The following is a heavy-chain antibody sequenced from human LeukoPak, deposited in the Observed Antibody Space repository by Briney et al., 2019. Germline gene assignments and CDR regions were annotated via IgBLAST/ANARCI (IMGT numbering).Heavy chain of an antibody. V-gene: IGHV1-69*13. CDR2: IIPIFGTA. Sequence: SVKVSCKASVGTFSSYAISWVRQAPGQGLEWMGGIIPIFGTANYAQKFQGRVTITADESTSTAYMELSSLRSEDTAVYYCARLDVWGSYRLFDYWGQGTLVTVSS. D-gene: IGHD3-16*02. CDR3: ARLDVWGSYRLFDY. CDR1: VGTFSSYA. J-gene: IGHJ4*02.